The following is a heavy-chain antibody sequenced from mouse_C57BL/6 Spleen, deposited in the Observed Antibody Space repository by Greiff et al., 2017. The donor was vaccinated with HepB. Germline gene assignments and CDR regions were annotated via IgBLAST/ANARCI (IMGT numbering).Heavy chain of an antibody. D-gene: IGHD1-1*01. CDR3: ARKRGAYYYGSSLYAMDY. CDR1: GFSLTSYG. CDR2: IWSGGST. V-gene: IGHV2-2*01. J-gene: IGHJ4*01. Sequence: QVQLQQSGPGLVQPSQSLSITCTVSGFSLTSYGVHWVRQSPGKGLEWLGVIWSGGSTDYNAAFISRLSISKDNSKSQVFFKMNSLQADDTAIYYCARKRGAYYYGSSLYAMDYWGQGTSVTVAS.